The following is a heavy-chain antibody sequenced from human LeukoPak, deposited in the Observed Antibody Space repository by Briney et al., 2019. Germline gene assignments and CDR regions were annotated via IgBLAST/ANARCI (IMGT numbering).Heavy chain of an antibody. CDR3: ARDKNWKPDY. CDR2: INPNSGGT. J-gene: IGHJ4*02. V-gene: IGHV1-2*06. CDR1: GYTLTDYY. Sequence: ASVKVSCTASGYTLTDYYMHWVRQAPGQGLEWMGRINPNSGGTNYAQKFQGRVTMTRDTSISTVYMELRSLRSDDTAVYYCARDKNWKPDYWGQGTLVTVSS. D-gene: IGHD1-1*01.